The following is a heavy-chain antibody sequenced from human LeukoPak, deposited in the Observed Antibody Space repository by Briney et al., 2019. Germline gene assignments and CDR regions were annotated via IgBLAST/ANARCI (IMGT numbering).Heavy chain of an antibody. CDR3: AREAGNYYDSSGYYSPYFDY. CDR2: IWYDGSNK. D-gene: IGHD3-22*01. J-gene: IGHJ4*02. V-gene: IGHV3-33*01. Sequence: GGSLRLSCAASGFSFSSYGMHWVRQAPGKGLEWVAVIWYDGSNKYYADSVKGRFTISRDNFKNTLYLQMNSLRAEDTAVYYCAREAGNYYDSSGYYSPYFDYWGQGTLVTVSS. CDR1: GFSFSSYG.